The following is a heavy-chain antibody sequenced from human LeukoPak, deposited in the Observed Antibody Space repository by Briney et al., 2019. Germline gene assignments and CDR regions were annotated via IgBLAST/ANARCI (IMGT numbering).Heavy chain of an antibody. CDR3: ARRDGSGYYDLDY. D-gene: IGHD3-22*01. V-gene: IGHV3-23*01. J-gene: IGHJ4*02. CDR1: GFTFNNCA. Sequence: PGGSLRLSCAASGFTFNNCAMSWVRQAPGKGLEWVSTLGGRGVLTYYADSVRGRFTVSRDNSKNTLYLQMNSLRAEDTAVYYCARRDGSGYYDLDYWGQGFLVTVSS. CDR2: LGGRGVLT.